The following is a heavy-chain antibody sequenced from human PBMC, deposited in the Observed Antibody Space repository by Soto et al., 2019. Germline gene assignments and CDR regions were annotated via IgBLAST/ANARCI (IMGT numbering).Heavy chain of an antibody. CDR3: ARMNTAMVIMDY. CDR1: GFSLTTIGMC. Sequence: SGPTLVNPTQTLTLTCTFSGFSLTTIGMCVSWIRQPLGKALEWLARIDWDDDKYYSTSLKTRLTISKDTSKNQVVLTMTNMDPVDTATYYCARMNTAMVIMDYWGQGTLVTVSS. V-gene: IGHV2-70*11. D-gene: IGHD5-18*01. J-gene: IGHJ4*02. CDR2: IDWDDDK.